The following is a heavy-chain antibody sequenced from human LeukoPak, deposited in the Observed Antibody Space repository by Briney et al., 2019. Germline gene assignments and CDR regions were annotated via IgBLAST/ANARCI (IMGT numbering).Heavy chain of an antibody. V-gene: IGHV3-23*01. Sequence: GGSLRLSCAASGFTFSSYAMSWVRQAPGKGLKWVSAIIGSGLTTYYADSVKGRFTISRDNSKNTLYLQMNSLRAEDTAVYYSAKDLSPGPDWGQGTLVTVSS. J-gene: IGHJ4*02. CDR3: AKDLSPGPD. CDR2: IIGSGLTT. CDR1: GFTFSSYA.